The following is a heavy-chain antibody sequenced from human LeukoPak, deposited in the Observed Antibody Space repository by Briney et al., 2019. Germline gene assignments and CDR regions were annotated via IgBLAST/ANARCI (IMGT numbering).Heavy chain of an antibody. V-gene: IGHV3-7*01. CDR2: IKQDGSEK. Sequence: GRSLRLSCAASGFTFSSYAMHWVRQAPGKGLEWVANIKQDGSEKYYVDSVKGRFTISRDNAKNSLYLQMNSLRGEDTAVYYCARDWGLTYYYFYYYMDVWGKGTTVTVSS. J-gene: IGHJ6*03. CDR3: ARDWGLTYYYFYYYMDV. CDR1: GFTFSSYA. D-gene: IGHD3-10*01.